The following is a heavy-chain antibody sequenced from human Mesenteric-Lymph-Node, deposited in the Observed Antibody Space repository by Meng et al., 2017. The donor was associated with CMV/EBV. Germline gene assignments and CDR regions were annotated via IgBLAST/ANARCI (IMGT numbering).Heavy chain of an antibody. J-gene: IGHJ4*02. Sequence: GYSFATYWITWVRQMPGKGLEWMGMIDPTDSYTSYSPSFQGHVTISTDKSISTAYLQWSSLRASDTAIYYCARLPYSSSSLSFVLDFWGQGTLVTVSS. CDR1: GYSFATYW. CDR2: IDPTDSYT. V-gene: IGHV5-10-1*01. D-gene: IGHD6-6*01. CDR3: ARLPYSSSSLSFVLDF.